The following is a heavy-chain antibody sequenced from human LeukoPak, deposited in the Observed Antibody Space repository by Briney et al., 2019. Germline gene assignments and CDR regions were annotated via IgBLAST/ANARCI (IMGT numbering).Heavy chain of an antibody. CDR1: GFSLSTSGVG. V-gene: IGHV2-5*01. D-gene: IGHD5-18*01. CDR3: TQSRSIWIPPDY. Sequence: SDPTLVKPTETLTLTCTCSGFSLSTSGVGVGWIRQPPGTALEWLALIYWNDDKRYSPSLKSRLTITKDTSRNQVVLTLTNMDLVDTATYYCTQSRSIWIPPDYWGQGTLVTVSS. CDR2: IYWNDDK. J-gene: IGHJ4*02.